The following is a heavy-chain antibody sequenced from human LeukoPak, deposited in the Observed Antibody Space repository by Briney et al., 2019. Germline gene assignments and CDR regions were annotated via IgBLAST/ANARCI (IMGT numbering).Heavy chain of an antibody. D-gene: IGHD6-19*01. CDR3: ARTLHRAYSSGCQGY. CDR2: MNPNSGNT. J-gene: IGHJ4*02. V-gene: IGHV1-8*02. CDR1: GYTFTGYY. Sequence: ASVKVSCKASGYTFTGYYMHWVRQATGQGLEWMGWMNPNSGNTGYAQKFQGRVTMTRNTSISTAYMELSSLRSEDTAVYYCARTLHRAYSSGCQGYWGQGTLVTVSS.